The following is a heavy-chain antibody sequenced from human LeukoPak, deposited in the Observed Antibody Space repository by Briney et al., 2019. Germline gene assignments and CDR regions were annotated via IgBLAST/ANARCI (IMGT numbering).Heavy chain of an antibody. V-gene: IGHV4-34*01. CDR3: ARGGRTGYYYVVDY. Sequence: SETLSLTCAVYGGSFSGYYWSWIRQPPGKGLEWIGEINHSGSTNYNPSLKSRVTISVDTSKNQFSLKLSSVTAADTAVYYCARGGRTGYYYVVDYRGQGTLVTVSS. CDR1: GGSFSGYY. D-gene: IGHD3-22*01. J-gene: IGHJ4*02. CDR2: INHSGST.